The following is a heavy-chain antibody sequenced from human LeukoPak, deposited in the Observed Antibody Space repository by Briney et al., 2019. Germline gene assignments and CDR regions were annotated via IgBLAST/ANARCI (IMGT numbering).Heavy chain of an antibody. CDR3: AKHYSYAIWGDY. CDR2: ISPDGYIT. J-gene: IGHJ4*02. D-gene: IGHD5-18*01. Sequence: GGSLRLSCAASGFTFNRHWMHWVRQTPGKGLVWLARISPDGYITTYADAVKGRFTISRDNSKNTLYLQMDSLRAEDTALYYCAKHYSYAIWGDYWGQGTLVTVSS. V-gene: IGHV3-74*01. CDR1: GFTFNRHW.